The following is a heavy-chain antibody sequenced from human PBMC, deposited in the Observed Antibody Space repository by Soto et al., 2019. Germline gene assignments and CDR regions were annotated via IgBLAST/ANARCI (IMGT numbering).Heavy chain of an antibody. D-gene: IGHD6-6*01. CDR1: GFTFSSYA. V-gene: IGHV3-23*01. CDR3: AKDWVQQQLVRGYFDY. Sequence: GGSLRLSCAASGFTFSSYAMSWVRQAPGKGLEWVSAISGSGGSTYYADSVKGRFTISRDNSKNTLYLQMNSLRAEDTAVYCCAKDWVQQQLVRGYFDYWGQGTLVTVSS. J-gene: IGHJ4*02. CDR2: ISGSGGST.